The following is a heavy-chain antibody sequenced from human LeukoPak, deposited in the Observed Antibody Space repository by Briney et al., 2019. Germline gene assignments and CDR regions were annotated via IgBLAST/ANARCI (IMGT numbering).Heavy chain of an antibody. V-gene: IGHV3-30-3*01. CDR1: GFTFSSYA. Sequence: GGSLRLSCAASGFTFSSYAMHWVRQAPGKGLEWVALISCGGSNKYYADSVKGRFTISRDNSKNTLYLQMNSLRAEDTAVYYCASPTRYYYDSSGYPSPNMGRRGAFDIWGQGTMVTVSS. CDR3: ASPTRYYYDSSGYPSPNMGRRGAFDI. D-gene: IGHD3-22*01. J-gene: IGHJ3*02. CDR2: ISCGGSNK.